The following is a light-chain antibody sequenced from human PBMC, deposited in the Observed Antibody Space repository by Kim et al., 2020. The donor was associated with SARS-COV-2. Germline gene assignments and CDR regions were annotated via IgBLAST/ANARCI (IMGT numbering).Light chain of an antibody. Sequence: PGERVTLSCRASQSVTRNYLAWYQQRPGQAPRLLICGASSRATCIPDRFSGSGSVTDFTLTISRLEPEDFAVYYCQQYGSSPPWTFGQGTKVDIK. CDR3: QQYGSSPPWT. J-gene: IGKJ1*01. V-gene: IGKV3-20*01. CDR2: GAS. CDR1: QSVTRNY.